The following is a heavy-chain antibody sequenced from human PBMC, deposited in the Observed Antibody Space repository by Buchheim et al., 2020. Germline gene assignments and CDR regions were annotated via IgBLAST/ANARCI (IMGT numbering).Heavy chain of an antibody. CDR1: GGSISISSAY. Sequence: QLQLQESGPGLVKPSETLSLTCTVSGGSISISSAYWGWIRQPPGKGIEWIASVHYTGRTFNKPSLKSRTTISIDTSKNQFSLKLSAVTAADTAVYYCAKRGDGYILDSWGQGIL. V-gene: IGHV4-39*01. D-gene: IGHD5-24*01. CDR2: VHYTGRT. CDR3: AKRGDGYILDS. J-gene: IGHJ4*02.